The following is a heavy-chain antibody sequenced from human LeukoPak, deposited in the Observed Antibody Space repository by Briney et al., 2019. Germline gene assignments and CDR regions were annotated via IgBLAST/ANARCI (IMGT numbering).Heavy chain of an antibody. CDR3: ARDLASSTGWEFDY. Sequence: GGSLRLSCAASGFTVSTNYMSWVRQAPGKGLESVSLIYSASSTYYADPVKGRFTISRDNSKNTLYLQMNSLRAEDTAMYYCARDLASSTGWEFDYWGQGTLVTVSS. V-gene: IGHV3-53*01. CDR2: IYSASST. D-gene: IGHD6-19*01. J-gene: IGHJ4*02. CDR1: GFTVSTNY.